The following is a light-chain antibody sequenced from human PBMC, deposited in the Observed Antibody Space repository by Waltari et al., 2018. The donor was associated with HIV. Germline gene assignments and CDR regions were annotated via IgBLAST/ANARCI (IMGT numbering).Light chain of an antibody. V-gene: IGLV1-40*01. CDR1: SSNIGAGYD. J-gene: IGLJ2*01. Sequence: QSELTQPPSVSAAPGQRVTISCTGSSSNIGAGYDVHWYQQVPGRAPKVVIYGNSNRPSGVPDRFSGSKSGSSASLVITGFQSEDEADYYCQSYDSNLSGLFGGGTKVTVL. CDR2: GNS. CDR3: QSYDSNLSGL.